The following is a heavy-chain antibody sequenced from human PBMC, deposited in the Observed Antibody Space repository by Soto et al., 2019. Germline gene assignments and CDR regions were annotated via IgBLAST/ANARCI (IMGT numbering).Heavy chain of an antibody. J-gene: IGHJ5*02. CDR1: GFTFMSYS. V-gene: IGHV3-48*02. CDR2: ISISGTAI. Sequence: GGSLRLSCAASGFTFMSYSMNWVRRAPGKGLEWVSYISISGTAIYYADSVKGRFTISRDDAKNSLYLQMNSLRDEDTSVYYCARDNGIAGSFDPWGQGALVTVSS. CDR3: ARDNGIAGSFDP. D-gene: IGHD6-13*01.